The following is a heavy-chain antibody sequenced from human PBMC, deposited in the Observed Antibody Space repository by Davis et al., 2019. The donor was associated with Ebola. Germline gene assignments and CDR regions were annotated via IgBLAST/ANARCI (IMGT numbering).Heavy chain of an antibody. CDR2: TSVDGT. D-gene: IGHD3-3*01. CDR1: GFIFSKFA. V-gene: IGHV3-23*01. Sequence: GESLKISCAASGFIFSKFAMSWVRQAPGKGLEWVSITSVDGTYYADSVKGRFTISRDNSKNTLYLQMNSLRAEDTAVYYCAKRPYYDFWSGQRFDPWGQGTLVTVSS. CDR3: AKRPYYDFWSGQRFDP. J-gene: IGHJ5*02.